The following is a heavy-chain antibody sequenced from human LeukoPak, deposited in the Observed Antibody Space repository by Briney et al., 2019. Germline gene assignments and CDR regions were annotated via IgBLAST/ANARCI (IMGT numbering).Heavy chain of an antibody. CDR2: ISSSGSTI. D-gene: IGHD6-13*01. J-gene: IGHJ5*02. CDR1: GFTFSDYY. V-gene: IGHV3-11*04. Sequence: GGSLRLSCAASGFTFSDYYMSWIRQPPGKGLEWVSYISSSGSTIYYADSVKGRFTISRDNAKNSLYLQMNSLRAEDTAVYYCARGDLGYSSSWYNWFDPWGQGTLVTVSS. CDR3: ARGDLGYSSSWYNWFDP.